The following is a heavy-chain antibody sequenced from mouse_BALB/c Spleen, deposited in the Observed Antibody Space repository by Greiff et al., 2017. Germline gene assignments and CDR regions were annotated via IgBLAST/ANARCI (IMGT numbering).Heavy chain of an antibody. CDR2: ISNGGGST. J-gene: IGHJ2*01. CDR3: GRREILRYYFDY. V-gene: IGHV5-12-2*01. D-gene: IGHD1-1*01. Sequence: EVQLVESGGGLVQPGGSLKLSCAASGFTFSSYTMSWVRQTPEKRLEWVAYISNGGGSTYYPDTVKGRFTISRDNAKNTLYLQMSSLKSEDTAMYYCGRREILRYYFDYWGQGTTLTVSS. CDR1: GFTFSSYT.